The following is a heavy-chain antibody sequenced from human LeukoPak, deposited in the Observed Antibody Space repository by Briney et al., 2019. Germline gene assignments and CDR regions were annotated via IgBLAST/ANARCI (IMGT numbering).Heavy chain of an antibody. CDR1: GYTLTELS. Sequence: GASVKVSCKVSGYTLTELSMHWVRQAPGKGLEWMGGFDPEDGETIYAQKFQGRVTMTEDTSTDTAYMELSSLRSEDTAVYYSAIGPGIAAAVGYWGQGTLVTVSS. CDR2: FDPEDGET. J-gene: IGHJ4*02. CDR3: AIGPGIAAAVGY. D-gene: IGHD6-13*01. V-gene: IGHV1-24*01.